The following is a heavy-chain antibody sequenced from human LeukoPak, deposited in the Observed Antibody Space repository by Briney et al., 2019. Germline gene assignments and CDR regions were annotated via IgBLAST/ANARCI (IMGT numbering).Heavy chain of an antibody. V-gene: IGHV3-74*01. Sequence: GSLRLSCAASRFTFSTYWMHWVRQAPGKGLVWVSRINSDGSSTGYADSVKGRFTISRDNAKNSLYLQMKSLRAEDTAVYYCARGKTSQNIVTRKTYNWFDPWGQGTLVTVSS. J-gene: IGHJ5*02. CDR3: ARGKTSQNIVTRKTYNWFDP. CDR2: INSDGSST. CDR1: RFTFSTYW. D-gene: IGHD2/OR15-2a*01.